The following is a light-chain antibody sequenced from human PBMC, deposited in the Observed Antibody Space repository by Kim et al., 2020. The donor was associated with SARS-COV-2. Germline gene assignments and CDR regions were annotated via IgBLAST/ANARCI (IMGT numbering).Light chain of an antibody. CDR2: GAS. Sequence: VSPGERATRYCRASRSVSSNLAWYQQKPGQAPRLLIYGASTRATGIPARFSGSGSGTEFTLTISSLQSEDFAVYYCQQYNNWPGAFGQGTKVDIK. CDR1: RSVSSN. J-gene: IGKJ1*01. CDR3: QQYNNWPGA. V-gene: IGKV3-15*01.